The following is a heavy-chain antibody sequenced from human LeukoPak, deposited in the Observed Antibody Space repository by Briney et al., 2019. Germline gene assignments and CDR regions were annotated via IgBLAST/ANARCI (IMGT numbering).Heavy chain of an antibody. CDR1: GFTFSSYG. V-gene: IGHV3-30*02. D-gene: IGHD3-22*01. J-gene: IGHJ4*02. Sequence: GGSLRLSCAASGFTFSSYGMHWVRQAPGKGLEWVAFIRYEGNNKYYADSVKGRFTISRDNSKNKQYLQMNSLRAEDTAVYYCARGSEDYDSSGYYYDLGDYWGQGTLVTVSS. CDR3: ARGSEDYDSSGYYYDLGDY. CDR2: IRYEGNNK.